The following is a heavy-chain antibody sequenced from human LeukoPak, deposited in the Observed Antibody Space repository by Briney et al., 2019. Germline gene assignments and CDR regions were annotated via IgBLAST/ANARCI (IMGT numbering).Heavy chain of an antibody. V-gene: IGHV3-33*01. CDR3: ARDAATSVGMPHY. D-gene: IGHD2-2*01. Sequence: PGRSLRLSCVASGFTFSSYGMHWARQAPGKGLEWVAIIWSDGSTKYYVGSVKGRFTISRDSSKSTLYLQMNSLRAEDTAVYYCARDAATSVGMPHYWGQGTVGSVSS. CDR1: GFTFSSYG. CDR2: IWSDGSTK. J-gene: IGHJ4*02.